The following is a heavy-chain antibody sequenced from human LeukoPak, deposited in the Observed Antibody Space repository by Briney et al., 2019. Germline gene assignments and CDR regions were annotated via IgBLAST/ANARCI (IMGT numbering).Heavy chain of an antibody. CDR1: GASFSNYF. CDR3: SVFDY. CDR2: INHSGST. J-gene: IGHJ4*02. Sequence: SETLSLTCGVSGASFSNYFWSWIRQYPGKGLEWIGEINHSGSTNYNPSLKSRVTISVDTSKNQFPLKLSSVTAADTAVYYCSVFDYWGQGTLVIVSS. V-gene: IGHV4-34*01.